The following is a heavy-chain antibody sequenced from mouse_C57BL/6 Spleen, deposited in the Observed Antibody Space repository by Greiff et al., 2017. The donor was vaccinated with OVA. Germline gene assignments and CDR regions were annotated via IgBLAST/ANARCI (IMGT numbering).Heavy chain of an antibody. CDR2: INPNNGGT. CDR1: GYTFTDYN. Sequence: VQLQQPGPELVKPGASVKIPCKASGYTFTDYNMDWVKQSHGKSLEWIGDINPNNGGTIYNKKFKGKATLTVDKSSSTAYMELRSLTSEDTAVYYCARSFWEDEYFDVWGTGTTVTVSS. D-gene: IGHD4-1*01. V-gene: IGHV1-18*01. CDR3: ARSFWEDEYFDV. J-gene: IGHJ1*03.